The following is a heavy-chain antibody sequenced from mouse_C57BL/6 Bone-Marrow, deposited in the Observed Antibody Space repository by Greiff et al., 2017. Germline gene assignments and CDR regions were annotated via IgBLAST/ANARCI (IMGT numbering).Heavy chain of an antibody. D-gene: IGHD1-1*01. V-gene: IGHV2-3*01. J-gene: IGHJ1*03. CDR3: AKDLFITTVVVQWYFDV. Sequence: VKVVESGPGLVAPSQSLSITCTVSGFSLTSYGVSWVRQPPGKGLELLGVIWGDGSTNYHSALISRLSISKDNSKSQVFLKLNSLQTDDTATYYCAKDLFITTVVVQWYFDVWGTGTTVTVYS. CDR2: IWGDGST. CDR1: GFSLTSYG.